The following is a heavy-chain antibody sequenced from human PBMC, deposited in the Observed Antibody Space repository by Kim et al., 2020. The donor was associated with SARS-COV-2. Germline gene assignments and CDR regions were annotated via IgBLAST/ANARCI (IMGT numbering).Heavy chain of an antibody. J-gene: IGHJ5*02. V-gene: IGHV5-51*01. Sequence: GESLKISCQGSGYSFTNFWIGWVRQLPGKGLECMGIIYPRDSDTRYSPSSQGQVTISADKSINTAYLQWSSLKASDTAIYYCATLRGSRNDVHWFDPWGQGTLLTVSS. CDR1: GYSFTNFW. D-gene: IGHD1-1*01. CDR2: IYPRDSDT. CDR3: ATLRGSRNDVHWFDP.